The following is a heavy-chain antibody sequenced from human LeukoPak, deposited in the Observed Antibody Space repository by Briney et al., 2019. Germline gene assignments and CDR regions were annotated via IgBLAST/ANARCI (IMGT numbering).Heavy chain of an antibody. CDR3: ARGPIQYYDFWSGGEVAFDI. V-gene: IGHV4-4*07. CDR1: GGSISSYY. Sequence: SETLSLTCTVSGGSISSYYWSWIRQPAGKGLEWIGRIYTSGSTNYNPSLKSRVTMSVDTSKNQFSLKLSSVTAADTAVYYCARGPIQYYDFWSGGEVAFDIWGQGTMVTVSS. CDR2: IYTSGST. D-gene: IGHD3-3*01. J-gene: IGHJ3*02.